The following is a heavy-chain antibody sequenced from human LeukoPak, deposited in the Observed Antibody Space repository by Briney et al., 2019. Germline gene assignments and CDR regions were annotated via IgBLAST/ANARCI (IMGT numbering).Heavy chain of an antibody. CDR1: GFTFSYHW. CDR3: ANWIAVAGTFHFDY. Sequence: GGSLRLSCAASGFTFSYHWMTWVRQAPGKGLEWVTNIKNDGTVKNYVDSVKGRFTISRDNAKNSLYLQMNSLRAEDTAVYYCANWIAVAGTFHFDYWGQGTLVTVPS. V-gene: IGHV3-7*03. J-gene: IGHJ4*02. D-gene: IGHD6-19*01. CDR2: IKNDGTVK.